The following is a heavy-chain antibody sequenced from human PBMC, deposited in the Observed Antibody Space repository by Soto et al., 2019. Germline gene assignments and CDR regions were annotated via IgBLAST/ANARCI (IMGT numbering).Heavy chain of an antibody. D-gene: IGHD1-26*01. Sequence: QVQLVQSGAEVKKPGASVKVSCKASGYTFTSYYMLWVRQAPGQGLEWMGIINPSGGSTSYAQKFQGRVTMTRDTSTSTVYMELSSLRSEDTAMYYCARDGSKVGATTGQGRGFGYWGQGTLVTVSS. CDR1: GYTFTSYY. V-gene: IGHV1-46*01. CDR3: ARDGSKVGATTGQGRGFGY. J-gene: IGHJ4*02. CDR2: INPSGGST.